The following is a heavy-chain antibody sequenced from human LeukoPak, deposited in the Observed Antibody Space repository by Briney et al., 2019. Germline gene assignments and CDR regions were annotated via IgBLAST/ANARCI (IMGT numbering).Heavy chain of an antibody. CDR3: ARIAVAGPAGY. V-gene: IGHV1-69*05. J-gene: IGHJ4*02. CDR2: IIPIFGTA. CDR1: GGTFISYA. Sequence: ASXXVSCKASGGTFISYAISWVRQAPGQGLEWMGRIIPIFGTANYAQKFQGRVTITTDESTSTAYMELSSLRSEDTAVYYCARIAVAGPAGYWGQGTLVTVSS. D-gene: IGHD6-19*01.